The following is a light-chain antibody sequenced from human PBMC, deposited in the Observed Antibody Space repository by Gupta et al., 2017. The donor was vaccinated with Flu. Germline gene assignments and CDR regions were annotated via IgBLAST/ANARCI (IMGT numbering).Light chain of an antibody. V-gene: IGKV3-15*01. CDR2: STP. Sequence: ATLSVSPGESVTLSCTTSQNVVDNSAWYPHKPGHGPILAIDSTPTSTTASLDTFARSVSISKYTPTVISRLSEDVAAYYCRQDNNSPPWAFGRGTKVEIK. CDR3: RQDNNSPPWA. J-gene: IGKJ4*02. CDR1: QNVVDN.